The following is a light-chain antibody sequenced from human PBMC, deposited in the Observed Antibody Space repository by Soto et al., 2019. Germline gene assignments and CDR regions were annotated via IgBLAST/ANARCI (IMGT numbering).Light chain of an antibody. CDR1: QSVSSK. CDR2: GAS. CDR3: QQRSNWLT. V-gene: IGKV3D-20*02. J-gene: IGKJ5*01. Sequence: EIVMTQSPAPASLSPGQRATLSCRASQSVSSKLAGYQQIPGQAPRLLIYGASSRATGIPDRFSGSGSGTDFTLTISRLEPEDFAVYYCQQRSNWLTFGQGTRLETK.